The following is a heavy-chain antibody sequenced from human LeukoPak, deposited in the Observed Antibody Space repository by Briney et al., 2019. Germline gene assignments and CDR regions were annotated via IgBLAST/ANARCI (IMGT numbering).Heavy chain of an antibody. Sequence: SETLSLTCTVSGGSTNNSSYYWGWIRQPPGKGLEWIGSVSYSGSAYYNPSLKSRVTISVDTSKNQFSLKLSSVTAADTAVYYCARSNWGSWYFDLWGRGTLVTVSS. CDR1: GGSTNNSSYY. J-gene: IGHJ2*01. CDR3: ARSNWGSWYFDL. CDR2: VSYSGSA. D-gene: IGHD7-27*01. V-gene: IGHV4-39*07.